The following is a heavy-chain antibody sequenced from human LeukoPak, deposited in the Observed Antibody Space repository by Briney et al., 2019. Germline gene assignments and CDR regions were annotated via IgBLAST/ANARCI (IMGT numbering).Heavy chain of an antibody. J-gene: IGHJ4*02. Sequence: SETLSLTCIVSGDSISSGSYYWSWIRQHPGKGLEWIGYIYYTGNTYYNSSPKSRLTISIDTSKNQFSLNLGSVTAADTAVYYCARVSGSYLRNWGQGTLVTVSS. CDR1: GDSISSGSYY. V-gene: IGHV4-31*03. D-gene: IGHD1-26*01. CDR3: ARVSGSYLRN. CDR2: IYYTGNT.